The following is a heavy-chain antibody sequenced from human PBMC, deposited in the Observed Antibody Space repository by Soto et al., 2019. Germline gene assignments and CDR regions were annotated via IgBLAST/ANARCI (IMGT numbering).Heavy chain of an antibody. CDR1: GFTFSRYA. V-gene: IGHV3-23*01. D-gene: IGHD3-3*01. CDR2: ISGSGGST. CDR3: AKARAQYYDFWSGYPVDY. J-gene: IGHJ4*02. Sequence: GGSLRLSCAASGFTFSRYAMSWVRQAPGKGLEWVSAISGSGGSTYYADSVKGRFTISRDNSKNTLYLQMNSLRAEDTAVYYCAKARAQYYDFWSGYPVDYWGQGT.